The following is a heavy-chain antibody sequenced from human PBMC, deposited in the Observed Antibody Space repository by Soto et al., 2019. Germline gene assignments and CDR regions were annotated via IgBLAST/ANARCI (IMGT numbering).Heavy chain of an antibody. Sequence: QVQLVQSGAEVKKPGSSVKVSCKASGGTFSSYAISWVRQAPGHGLEWMGGISPIFGTANYAQKFQGRVTITADESTRPAYMELSSRRSEDTAVYYCARGGVYDSSGYYYVSWFDPWGQGTLVTVSS. CDR2: ISPIFGTA. V-gene: IGHV1-69*01. D-gene: IGHD3-22*01. CDR3: ARGGVYDSSGYYYVSWFDP. CDR1: GGTFSSYA. J-gene: IGHJ5*02.